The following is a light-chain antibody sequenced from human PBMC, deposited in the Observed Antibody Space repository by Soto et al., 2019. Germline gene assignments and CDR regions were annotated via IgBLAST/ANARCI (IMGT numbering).Light chain of an antibody. CDR2: WAS. Sequence: IVMTQSPDSLGVSLGERATINCKSNQTILYGSNNKNYLSWYQQKPGQPPKLLIYWASTRKYGVPERFSGSGSGTDFTLSISDLPAEDLAVDSCHQYYSLPFAFGPGTKVHL. CDR3: HQYYSLPFA. V-gene: IGKV4-1*01. CDR1: QTILYGSNNKNY. J-gene: IGKJ3*01.